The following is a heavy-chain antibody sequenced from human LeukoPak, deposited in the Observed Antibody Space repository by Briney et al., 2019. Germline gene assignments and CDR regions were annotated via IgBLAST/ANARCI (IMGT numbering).Heavy chain of an antibody. J-gene: IGHJ4*02. Sequence: GGSLRLSCAASGFTLGSYAMYWVRQAPGKGLEYVSAISSNGGSTYYADSVKGRFTISRDTSNNMLYLQMGSLRAEDMAVYYCARGIGGGYSYGYLAYWGQGILVTVSS. V-gene: IGHV3-64*02. CDR1: GFTLGSYA. CDR3: ARGIGGGYSYGYLAY. D-gene: IGHD5-18*01. CDR2: ISSNGGST.